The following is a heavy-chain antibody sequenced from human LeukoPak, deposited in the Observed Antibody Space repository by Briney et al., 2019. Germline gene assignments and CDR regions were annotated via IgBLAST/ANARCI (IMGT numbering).Heavy chain of an antibody. Sequence: GGSLRFSCAASGFIFKTYTMTWVRQAPGKGLEWVSSITGDCKYITYADSVKGRFTISRDNAKNSLYLQVASLRGDDTATYYCAREGNDYYYDQWGQGTLVTVSP. CDR2: ITGDCKYI. V-gene: IGHV3-21*01. CDR1: GFIFKTYT. CDR3: AREGNDYYYDQ. D-gene: IGHD3-16*01. J-gene: IGHJ4*02.